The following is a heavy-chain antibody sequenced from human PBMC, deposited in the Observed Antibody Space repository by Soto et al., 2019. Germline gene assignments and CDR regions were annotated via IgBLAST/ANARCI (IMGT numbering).Heavy chain of an antibody. J-gene: IGHJ5*02. V-gene: IGHV4-59*01. CDR1: GDSISTYN. Sequence: QGQLQESGPGLVKPSETLSLTCTVSGDSISTYNWGWIRQPPGKGLEWIGCIYYSGVTNYNPSLKCRVTISVDTPKNQLSLKLNSVTAADTAVYYCARVAADIASWLDPWGQGTLVTVSS. CDR3: ARVAADIASWLDP. CDR2: IYYSGVT. D-gene: IGHD5-12*01.